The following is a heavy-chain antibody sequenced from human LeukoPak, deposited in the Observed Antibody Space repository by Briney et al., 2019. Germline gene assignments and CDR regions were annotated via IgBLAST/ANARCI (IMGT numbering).Heavy chain of an antibody. V-gene: IGHV4-59*08. CDR3: ARSLLTFGVAGNDY. D-gene: IGHD3-3*01. J-gene: IGHJ4*02. Sequence: SETLSLTCTVSGGSISNYYWSWIRQPPGKGLEWIGYIYYSGSTNYNPSLRSRVTISVDTSKNQFSLKLSSVTAADTAVYYCARSLLTFGVAGNDYWGQGTLVTVSS. CDR1: GGSISNYY. CDR2: IYYSGST.